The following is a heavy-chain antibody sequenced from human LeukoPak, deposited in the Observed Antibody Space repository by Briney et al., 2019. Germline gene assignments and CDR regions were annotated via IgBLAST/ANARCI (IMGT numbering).Heavy chain of an antibody. V-gene: IGHV4-39*01. D-gene: IGHD3-22*01. Sequence: SETLSLTCAVSGGSISSSSYYWGWIRQPPGKGLEWVGSIFYSGTTYYNPPLKSRVTISADTSKNQLSLKVPSVTAADTAVYYCARGGLDYYDSRSYYFDVFHVWGQGTMVTVSS. CDR2: IFYSGTT. CDR3: ARGGLDYYDSRSYYFDVFHV. J-gene: IGHJ3*01. CDR1: GGSISSSSYY.